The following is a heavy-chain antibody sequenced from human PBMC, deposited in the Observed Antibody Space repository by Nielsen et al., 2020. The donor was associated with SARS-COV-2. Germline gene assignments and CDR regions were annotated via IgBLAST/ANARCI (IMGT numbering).Heavy chain of an antibody. J-gene: IGHJ6*02. CDR2: ISKSYTPI. CDR3: VRKDTSMGFYYYGIDV. D-gene: IGHD5-18*01. CDR1: GFSFSSYG. V-gene: IGHV3-48*01. Sequence: GESLKISCTASGFSFSSYGMNWVRQAPGKGLEWVSYISKSYTPIDYADSVKGRFTISRDNARNSLYLQMKGLRAEDTAVYYCVRKDTSMGFYYYGIDVWGRGTTVTVSS.